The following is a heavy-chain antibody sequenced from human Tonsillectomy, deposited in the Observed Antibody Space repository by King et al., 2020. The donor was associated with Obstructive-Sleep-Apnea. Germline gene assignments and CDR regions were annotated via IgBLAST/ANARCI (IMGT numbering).Heavy chain of an antibody. CDR1: GFTFSSYA. CDR3: RCITIFGVVMVRDY. V-gene: IGHV3-64D*09. D-gene: IGHD3-3*01. CDR2: ISSNGGST. Sequence: VQLVESGGGLVQPGGSLRLSCSASGFTFSSYAMHWVRQAPGKGLEYVSAISSNGGSTYYADSVKGRFTISRDNSKNTLHLQMSSLRAEDTAVYYCRCITIFGVVMVRDYWGQGTLVTVSS. J-gene: IGHJ4*02.